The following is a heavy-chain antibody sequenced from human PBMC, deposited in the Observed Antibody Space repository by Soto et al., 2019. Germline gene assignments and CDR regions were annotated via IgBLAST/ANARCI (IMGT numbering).Heavy chain of an antibody. CDR3: AMVDVYVTPSPQDV. CDR1: GYTFTSYG. J-gene: IGHJ6*02. Sequence: ASVKGYCKASGYTFTSYGIILVRQENGQGLEWMGWISAYNGNTNYAQKLQGRVTMTTDTSTSTAYMELRSLRSNDTAVYYCAMVDVYVTPSPQDVWGQGTTVTVSS. CDR2: ISAYNGNT. V-gene: IGHV1-18*01. D-gene: IGHD3-16*01.